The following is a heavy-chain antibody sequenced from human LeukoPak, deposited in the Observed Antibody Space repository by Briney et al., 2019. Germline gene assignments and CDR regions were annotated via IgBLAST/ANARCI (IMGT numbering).Heavy chain of an antibody. CDR1: GFTFSSFW. J-gene: IGHJ3*02. CDR2: VSDDGSTT. Sequence: GGSLRPSCAASGFTFSSFWMHWVRQAPGKGLVWVSRVSDDGSTTTYADSVKGRFTISRDNAKNTLYLQLNSLRPDDTAVYYCVRHNAARAFDIWGQGTMVIVSS. D-gene: IGHD1-1*01. V-gene: IGHV3-74*03. CDR3: VRHNAARAFDI.